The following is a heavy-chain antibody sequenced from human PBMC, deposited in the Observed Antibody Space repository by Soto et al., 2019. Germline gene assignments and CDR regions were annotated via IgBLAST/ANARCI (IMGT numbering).Heavy chain of an antibody. CDR1: GGSISSSSYY. J-gene: IGHJ4*02. Sequence: SETLSLTCTVSGGSISSSSYYWGWIRQPPGKGLEWIGSIYYSGSTYYNPSLKSRVTISRDNAKNSLFLQMNSLRAEDTAAYFCARASPDYYQLLWWGQGTLVTV. D-gene: IGHD2-2*01. V-gene: IGHV4-39*07. CDR3: ARASPDYYQLLW. CDR2: IYYSGST.